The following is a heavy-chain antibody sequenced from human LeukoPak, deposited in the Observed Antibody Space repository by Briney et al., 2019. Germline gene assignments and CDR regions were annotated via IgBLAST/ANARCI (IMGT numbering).Heavy chain of an antibody. Sequence: ASVKVPCKASGYTFTGYYMHWVRQAPGQGLEWMGWINPNSGGTNYAQKFQGRVTMTRDTSISTAYMELSRLRSDDTAVYYCARNSYYYDSSGSGDYWGQGTLVTVSS. D-gene: IGHD3-22*01. CDR2: INPNSGGT. CDR3: ARNSYYYDSSGSGDY. CDR1: GYTFTGYY. J-gene: IGHJ4*02. V-gene: IGHV1-2*02.